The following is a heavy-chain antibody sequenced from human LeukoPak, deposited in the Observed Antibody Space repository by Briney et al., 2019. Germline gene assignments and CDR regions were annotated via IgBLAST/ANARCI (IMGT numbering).Heavy chain of an antibody. CDR3: ARDDLYGDDRAFDI. J-gene: IGHJ3*02. V-gene: IGHV1-24*01. CDR2: FDPEDGET. D-gene: IGHD4-17*01. Sequence: ASVKVSCKVSGYTLTELSMHWVRQAPGKGLEWMGGFDPEDGETIYAQKFQGRVTMTEDTSTDTAYMELSSLRSEDTAVYYCARDDLYGDDRAFDIWGQGTMVTVSS. CDR1: GYTLTELS.